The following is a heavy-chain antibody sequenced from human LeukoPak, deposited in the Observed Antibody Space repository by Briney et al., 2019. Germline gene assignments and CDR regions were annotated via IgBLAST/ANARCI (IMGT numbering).Heavy chain of an antibody. CDR1: GYTFTSYD. V-gene: IGHV1-8*01. CDR3: ARGGWGINLEGITMMK. D-gene: IGHD3-22*01. J-gene: IGHJ4*02. Sequence: ASVKVSCKASGYTFTSYDINWVRQATGQGLEWMGWMNPNSGNTGYAQKFQGRVTMTRNTSISTAYMELSSLRSEDTAVYYCARGGWGINLEGITMMKWGQGTLVTVSS. CDR2: MNPNSGNT.